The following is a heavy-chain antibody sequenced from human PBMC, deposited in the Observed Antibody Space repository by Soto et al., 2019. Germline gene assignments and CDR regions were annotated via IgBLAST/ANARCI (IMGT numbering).Heavy chain of an antibody. CDR1: GFTFSSYA. D-gene: IGHD2-15*01. CDR3: AKDLLVGVTFDS. J-gene: IGHJ4*02. CDR2: ISGSGGST. Sequence: GGSLRLSCAASGFTFSSYAMSWVRQAPGKGLEWVSAISGSGGSTYYADSVKGRFTISRDNSKNTLYLQMNSLRAEDRAVYYWAKDLLVGVTFDSGGKGPRVTVSP. V-gene: IGHV3-23*01.